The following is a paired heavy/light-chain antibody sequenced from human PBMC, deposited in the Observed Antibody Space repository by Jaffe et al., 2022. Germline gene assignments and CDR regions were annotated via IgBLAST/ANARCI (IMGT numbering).Light chain of an antibody. J-gene: IGKJ4*01. CDR3: HQYDDWPLT. CDR2: DAY. V-gene: IGKV3-15*01. Sequence: EIVMTQSPATLSVSPGERVTLSCRASQSISSDLAWYQQKTGQAPRLLIYDAYTRATGIPARFSGSGSGTEFTLTISSLQSEDFAVYYCHQYDDWPLTFGGGTKVEIK. CDR1: QSISSD.
Heavy chain of an antibody. V-gene: IGHV3-23*01. J-gene: IGHJ4*02. Sequence: EVQLLESGGGLVQPGGSLRLSCAASGFTFSYYSMTWVRQAPGKGLEWVSTVYGNGAFTYYAASVRGRFTVSRDNSQNTLFLQMNSLRAEDTAVYYCAKDPLTSGGHYLDSWGRGVLVTVSS. CDR2: VYGNGAFT. D-gene: IGHD3-10*01. CDR1: GFTFSYYS. CDR3: AKDPLTSGGHYLDS.